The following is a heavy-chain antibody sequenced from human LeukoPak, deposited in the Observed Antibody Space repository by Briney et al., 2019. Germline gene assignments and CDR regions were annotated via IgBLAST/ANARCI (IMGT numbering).Heavy chain of an antibody. CDR1: GFTFSSYG. CDR3: AKGLGLRAFDI. J-gene: IGHJ3*02. V-gene: IGHV3-33*06. D-gene: IGHD3/OR15-3a*01. Sequence: GGSLRLSCAASGFTFSSYGMHWVRQAPGKGLEWVAVIWYDGSNKYYADSVKGRFTISRDNSKNTLYLQMNSLRAEDTAVYYCAKGLGLRAFDIWGQETIVTVSS. CDR2: IWYDGSNK.